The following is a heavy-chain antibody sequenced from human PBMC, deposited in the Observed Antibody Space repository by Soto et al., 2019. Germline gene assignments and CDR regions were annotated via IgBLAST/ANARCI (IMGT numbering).Heavy chain of an antibody. D-gene: IGHD6-6*01. V-gene: IGHV4-30-2*01. J-gene: IGHJ5*02. CDR1: GGSISSGGYS. CDR3: ASEYSSSSWFDP. CDR2: IYYSGST. Sequence: SETLSLTCAVSGGSISSGGYSWSWIRQPPGKGLEWIGYIYYSGSTYYNPSLKSRVTISLETSKSQLSLRLDSVTAADTAVYYCASEYSSSSWFDPWGQGALVTVSS.